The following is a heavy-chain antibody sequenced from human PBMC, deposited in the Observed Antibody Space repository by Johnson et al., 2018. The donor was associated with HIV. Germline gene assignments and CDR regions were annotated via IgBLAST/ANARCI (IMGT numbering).Heavy chain of an antibody. V-gene: IGHV3-15*01. CDR3: ARGLTGEQVDI. Sequence: VQLVESGGGLVKPGGSLRLSCAASGFTFSNAWMSWVRQAPGKGLEWVGRIKSKADGGTTDYAAPVKGRFTISRDNSKNTLYLQMNSLRAEDTAVYYCARGLTGEQVDIWGQGTMVTVSS. CDR2: IKSKADGGTT. J-gene: IGHJ3*02. CDR1: GFTFSNAW. D-gene: IGHD3-16*01.